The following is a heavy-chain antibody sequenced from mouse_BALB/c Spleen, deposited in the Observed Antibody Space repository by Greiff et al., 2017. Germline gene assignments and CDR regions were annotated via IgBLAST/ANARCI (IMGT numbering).Heavy chain of an antibody. D-gene: IGHD2-1*01. CDR1: GYTFTSYV. Sequence: EVQLQQSGPELVKPGASVKMSCKASGYTFTSYVMHWVKQKPGQGLEWIGYIIPYNDGTKYNEKFKGKATLTSDKSSSTAYMELSSLTSEDSAVYYCARCDGNYVVRYFDVWGAGTTVTVSS. J-gene: IGHJ1*01. CDR2: IIPYNDGT. V-gene: IGHV1-14*01. CDR3: ARCDGNYVVRYFDV.